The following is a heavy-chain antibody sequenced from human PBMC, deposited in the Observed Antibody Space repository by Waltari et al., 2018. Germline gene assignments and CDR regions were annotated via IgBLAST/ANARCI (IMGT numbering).Heavy chain of an antibody. CDR3: ASGSGWYPSLFDY. CDR2: IKQDGSEK. D-gene: IGHD6-19*01. Sequence: EVQLVESGGGLVQPGGSLSLSCAASGFTCRSYRMSWVREAPGKGLEWVANIKQDGSEKYYVDSVKGRFTISRDNAKNSLYLQMNSLRAEDTAVYYCASGSGWYPSLFDYWGQGTLVTVSS. J-gene: IGHJ4*02. CDR1: GFTCRSYR. V-gene: IGHV3-7*01.